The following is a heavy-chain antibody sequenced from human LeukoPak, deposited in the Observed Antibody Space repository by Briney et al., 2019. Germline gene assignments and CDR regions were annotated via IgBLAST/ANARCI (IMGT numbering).Heavy chain of an antibody. CDR1: GFTFSSYG. J-gene: IGHJ6*03. Sequence: PGGSLRLSCAASGFTFSSYGMHWVRQAPGKGLEWVAFIRYDGSNKYYADSVKGRFTISRDNSKNTLYLQMNSLRAEDTAVYYCAKDGKVGYCSSTSCYGYYYYYMDVWGKGTTVTVSS. D-gene: IGHD2-2*01. CDR3: AKDGKVGYCSSTSCYGYYYYYMDV. V-gene: IGHV3-30*02. CDR2: IRYDGSNK.